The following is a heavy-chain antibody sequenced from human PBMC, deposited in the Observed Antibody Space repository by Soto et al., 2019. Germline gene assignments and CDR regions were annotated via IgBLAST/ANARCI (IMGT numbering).Heavy chain of an antibody. CDR2: IYTSGST. CDR3: ARDRITLANDAFDI. V-gene: IGHV4-4*07. CDR1: GGSISSYY. J-gene: IGHJ3*02. D-gene: IGHD3-10*01. Sequence: SETLSLTCTVSGGSISSYYWSWIWQPAGKGLEWIGRIYTSGSTNYNPSLKSRVTMSVDTSKNQLSLNLSSVTAAADTAVYYCARDRITLANDAFDIWGQGTMVTVSS.